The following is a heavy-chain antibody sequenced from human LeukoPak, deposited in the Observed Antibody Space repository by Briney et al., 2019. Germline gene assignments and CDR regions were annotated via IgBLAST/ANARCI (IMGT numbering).Heavy chain of an antibody. V-gene: IGHV4-34*01. J-gene: IGHJ4*02. CDR1: GGSISSYY. Sequence: SETLSLTCTVSGGSISSYYWGWIRQPPGKGLEWIGEINHSGSTNYNPSLKSRVTISVDTSKNQFSLKLSSVTAADTAVYYCARVRYDSSPVDYWGQGTLVTVSS. CDR2: INHSGST. D-gene: IGHD3-22*01. CDR3: ARVRYDSSPVDY.